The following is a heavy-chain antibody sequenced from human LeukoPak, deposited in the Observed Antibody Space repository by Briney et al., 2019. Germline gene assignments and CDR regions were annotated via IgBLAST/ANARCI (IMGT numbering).Heavy chain of an antibody. CDR1: GFILRSYG. CDR2: ISDSGGST. J-gene: IGHJ5*02. V-gene: IGHV3-23*01. D-gene: IGHD4-17*01. CDR3: AVGENDYGDYHWFDP. Sequence: GGSLRLSCVASGFILRSYGMSWVRQAPGKGLEWVSHISDSGGSTNYADSVKGRFTISRDKSKNTLYLQMNSLRAEDTAVYYCAVGENDYGDYHWFDPWGQGTLVTVSS.